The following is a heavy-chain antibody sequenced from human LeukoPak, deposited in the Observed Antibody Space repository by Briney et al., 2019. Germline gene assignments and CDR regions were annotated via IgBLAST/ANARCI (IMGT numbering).Heavy chain of an antibody. V-gene: IGHV3-48*04. CDR3: ARSQLARDAFDI. D-gene: IGHD2-2*01. J-gene: IGHJ3*02. CDR1: RFTFSSYS. Sequence: GGSLRLSCAASRFTFSSYSMNWVRQAPGKGLEWVSYISSGSSTIYYADSVKSRFTISRDNAKNSLYLQMNSLRAEDTAMYYCARSQLARDAFDIWGQGTMVTVSS. CDR2: ISSGSSTI.